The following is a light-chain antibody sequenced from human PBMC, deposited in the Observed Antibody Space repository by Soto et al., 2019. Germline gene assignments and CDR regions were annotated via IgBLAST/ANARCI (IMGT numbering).Light chain of an antibody. J-gene: IGKJ1*01. V-gene: IGKV1-5*03. CDR2: KAS. CDR3: QQYDSYST. Sequence: DIQMTQSPSTLSASVGDSVTITCRASQSVGRWLAWYQQKPGKAPEVLIYKASTLQYGVPSRFSGSGSGTEFTLTISSLQSDDFATYYCQQYDSYSTFGQGTKVDFK. CDR1: QSVGRW.